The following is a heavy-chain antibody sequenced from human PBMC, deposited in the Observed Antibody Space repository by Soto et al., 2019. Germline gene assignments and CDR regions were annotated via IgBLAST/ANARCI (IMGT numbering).Heavy chain of an antibody. Sequence: SETLSLTCTVSGGSIISYYWSWIRQPPGKGLEWIGYIYYSGSTNYNPSLKSRVTISVDTSKNQFSLKLSSVTAADTAVYYCARDRLDSSGPWGFDPWGQGTLVTVS. D-gene: IGHD3-22*01. CDR2: IYYSGST. CDR1: GGSIISYY. J-gene: IGHJ5*02. CDR3: ARDRLDSSGPWGFDP. V-gene: IGHV4-59*01.